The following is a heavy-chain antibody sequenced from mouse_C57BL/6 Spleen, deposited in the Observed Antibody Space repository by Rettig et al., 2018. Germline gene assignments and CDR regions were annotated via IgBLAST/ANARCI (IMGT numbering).Heavy chain of an antibody. J-gene: IGHJ2*01. D-gene: IGHD4-1*01. CDR3: ARSGTYFDY. V-gene: IGHV1-42*01. Sequence: TYNQKFKAKATLTVDKSSSTAYMQLKSLTSEDSAVYYCARSGTYFDYWGQGTTLTVSS.